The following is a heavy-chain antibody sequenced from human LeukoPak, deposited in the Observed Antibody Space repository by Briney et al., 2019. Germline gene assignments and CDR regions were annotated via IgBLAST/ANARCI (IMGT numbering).Heavy chain of an antibody. CDR2: IYTSGST. D-gene: IGHD3-10*01. CDR3: AKEGSITMVRGVIITVPHQFDY. Sequence: PSETLSLTCTVSGGSISSYYWSWIRQPAGKGLEWIGRIYTSGSTYYNPSLKSRVTISVDRSKNQFSLKLSSVTAADTAVYYCAKEGSITMVRGVIITVPHQFDYWGQGTLVTASS. V-gene: IGHV4-4*07. CDR1: GGSISSYY. J-gene: IGHJ4*02.